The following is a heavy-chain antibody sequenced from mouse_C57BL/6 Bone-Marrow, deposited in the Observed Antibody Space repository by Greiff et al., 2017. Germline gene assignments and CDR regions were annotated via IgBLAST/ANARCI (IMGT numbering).Heavy chain of an antibody. D-gene: IGHD1-1*01. CDR2: ISNGGGST. Sequence: EVKVEESGGGLVQPGGSLKLSCAASGFTFSDYYMYWVRQTPEKRLEWVAYISNGGGSTYYPDTVKGRFTISRDNAKNTLYLQMSRLKSEDTAMYYCARRLDPGSSYGYWYFDVWGTGTTVTVSS. CDR3: ARRLDPGSSYGYWYFDV. V-gene: IGHV5-12*01. J-gene: IGHJ1*03. CDR1: GFTFSDYY.